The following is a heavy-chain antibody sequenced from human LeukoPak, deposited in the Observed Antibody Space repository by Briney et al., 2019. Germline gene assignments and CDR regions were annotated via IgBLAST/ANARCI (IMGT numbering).Heavy chain of an antibody. CDR2: IYHIGST. D-gene: IGHD2-15*01. CDR1: GGSISSGAYS. J-gene: IGHJ4*02. Sequence: SETLSLTCAVSGGSISSGAYSWNWIRQPPGKGLEWIGYIYHIGSTYYNPSLKSRVTISVDTSKNQFSLKLSSVTAADTAVYYCARVGGGWLDYWGQGTLVTVSS. V-gene: IGHV4-30-2*01. CDR3: ARVGGGWLDY.